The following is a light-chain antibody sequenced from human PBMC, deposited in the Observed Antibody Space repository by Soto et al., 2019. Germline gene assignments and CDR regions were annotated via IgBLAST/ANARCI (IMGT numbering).Light chain of an antibody. J-gene: IGKJ4*01. CDR1: QSVSSY. CDR2: DAS. Sequence: EIVLTQSPATLYLSPGERATLSCRASQSVSSYLAWYQQKPGQAPRLLIYDASNRATGIQARFSGSESGTDFTLTISSLEPEDFAVYYCQQRSNWPSLTFCGRTKMEIK. V-gene: IGKV3-11*01. CDR3: QQRSNWPSLT.